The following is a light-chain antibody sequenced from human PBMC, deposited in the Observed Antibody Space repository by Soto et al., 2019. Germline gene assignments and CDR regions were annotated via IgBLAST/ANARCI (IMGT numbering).Light chain of an antibody. CDR1: QSISSY. J-gene: IGKJ1*01. CDR3: QQSYETPWT. Sequence: DIQMTQSPSSLSASVGDSVSITCRASQSISSYLNWYQQRPGKAPHLLIYAASSLQSGVPSRFSGSGSGTDFTLTISSLQPEDFASYYCQQSYETPWTFGQGTKVEIK. CDR2: AAS. V-gene: IGKV1-39*01.